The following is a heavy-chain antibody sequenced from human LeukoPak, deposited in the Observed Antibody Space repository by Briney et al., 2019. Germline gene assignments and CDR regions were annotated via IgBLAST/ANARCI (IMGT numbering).Heavy chain of an antibody. D-gene: IGHD3-22*01. V-gene: IGHV3-33*01. CDR2: IWYDASGQ. CDR1: GFSFSTFG. Sequence: GGSLRLSCAASGFSFSTFGMHWVRQAPGKGLEWVAMIWYDASGQHYADSVKGRFTISRDTSKNTLYLQMNSLRAEDTAVYFCARDSLYDDNGYYHYFDYWGQGTPVTVSS. J-gene: IGHJ4*02. CDR3: ARDSLYDDNGYYHYFDY.